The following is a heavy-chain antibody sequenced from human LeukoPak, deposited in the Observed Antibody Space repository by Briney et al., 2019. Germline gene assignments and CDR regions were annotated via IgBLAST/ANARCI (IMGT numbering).Heavy chain of an antibody. V-gene: IGHV4-4*07. CDR2: IHTSGSP. Sequence: PETLSLTCNVSGASISGHYWSWIRHPAGKSLEWIGRIHTSGSPTYNPSLSSRVTMSVDTSKGQFSLTMNSLTAADTAIYYCARQRLDGDILGFDWWGQGTLVTVSS. CDR1: GASISGHY. J-gene: IGHJ4*02. D-gene: IGHD2-21*01. CDR3: ARQRLDGDILGFDW.